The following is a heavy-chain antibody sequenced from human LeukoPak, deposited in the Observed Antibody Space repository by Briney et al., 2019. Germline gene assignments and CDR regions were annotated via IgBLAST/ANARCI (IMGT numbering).Heavy chain of an antibody. V-gene: IGHV3-11*04. Sequence: GGSLRLSCAASGFTFSDYYMSWIRQAPGKGLEWVSYISSSGSTAYYADSVKGRFTISRDNGKNSLYLQMNSLRAEDTAIYYCAREDGPPRAFDIWGQGTMVTVSS. CDR3: AREDGPPRAFDI. CDR1: GFTFSDYY. J-gene: IGHJ3*02. D-gene: IGHD1-14*01. CDR2: ISSSGSTA.